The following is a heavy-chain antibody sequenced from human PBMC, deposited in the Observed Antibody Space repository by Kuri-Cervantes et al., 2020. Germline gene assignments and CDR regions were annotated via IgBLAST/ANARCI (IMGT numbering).Heavy chain of an antibody. CDR2: INHSGST. CDR1: GGSISTSNW. J-gene: IGHJ6*03. Sequence: SETLSLTCAVSGGSISTSNWWSWVRQPPGKGLEWIGEINHSGSTNYNPSLKSRVFISVDTSKNQFSLKLSSVTAADTAVYYCARAITGTHHSRSYYYYMDVWGKGTTVTVSS. D-gene: IGHD1-20*01. V-gene: IGHV4-4*02. CDR3: ARAITGTHHSRSYYYYMDV.